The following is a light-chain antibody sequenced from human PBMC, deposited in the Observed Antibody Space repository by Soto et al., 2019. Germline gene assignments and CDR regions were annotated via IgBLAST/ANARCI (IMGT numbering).Light chain of an antibody. CDR1: SSNIGARYD. Sequence: QSVLTQAPSVSGAPGQRVTISCTGSSSNIGARYDVHWYQQLPGTAPKLLIYDNSNRPSGVPDRFSVSKSGTAASLAITGLPAEDAADYYYPSDDSSRSAYVFGTGTKLTVL. J-gene: IGLJ1*01. CDR3: PSDDSSRSAYV. V-gene: IGLV1-40*01. CDR2: DNS.